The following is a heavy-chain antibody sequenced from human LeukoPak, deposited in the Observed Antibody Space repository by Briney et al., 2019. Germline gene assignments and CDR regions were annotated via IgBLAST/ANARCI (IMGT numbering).Heavy chain of an antibody. CDR1: GYTFTNYY. J-gene: IGHJ4*02. D-gene: IGHD4-17*01. CDR3: ATARTFYGDDRFFDY. Sequence: GASVKVSCKASGYTFTNYYMHWVRQAPGQGLEWMGGFDPEDGETIYAQKFQGRVTMTEDTSTDTAYMELSSLRSEDTAVYYCATARTFYGDDRFFDYWGQGTLVTVSS. V-gene: IGHV1-24*01. CDR2: FDPEDGET.